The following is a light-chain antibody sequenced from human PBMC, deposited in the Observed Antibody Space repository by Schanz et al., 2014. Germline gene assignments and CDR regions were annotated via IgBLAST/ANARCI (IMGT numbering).Light chain of an antibody. CDR1: SSNIGAGYD. Sequence: QSVLTQPPSMSGAPGQRVTISCTGSSSNIGAGYDVHWYQQLPGTAPKLLIYDNTNRPSEVPDRFSGSKSGTSASLAITGLQAEDEADYYCQSYDSSLSGSVFGGGTKLTVL. CDR2: DNT. J-gene: IGLJ2*01. CDR3: QSYDSSLSGSV. V-gene: IGLV1-40*01.